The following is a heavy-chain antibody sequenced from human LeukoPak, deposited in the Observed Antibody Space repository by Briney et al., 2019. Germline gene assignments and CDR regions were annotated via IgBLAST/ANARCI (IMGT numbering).Heavy chain of an antibody. CDR1: GFTFSSYA. CDR3: ARVYSSGSTDY. J-gene: IGHJ4*02. Sequence: RAGGSLRLSCAASGFTFSSYAMHWVRQAPGKGLEWVAVISYDGSNKYYADSVKGRFTISRDNSKNTLYLQMNSLRAEDTAVYYCARVYSSGSTDYWGQGTLVTVSS. V-gene: IGHV3-30-3*01. D-gene: IGHD6-19*01. CDR2: ISYDGSNK.